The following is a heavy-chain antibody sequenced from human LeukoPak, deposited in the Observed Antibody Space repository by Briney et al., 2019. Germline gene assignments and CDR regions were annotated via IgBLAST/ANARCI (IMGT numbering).Heavy chain of an antibody. CDR3: AKEAPYYYDSSGYYHS. V-gene: IGHV3-23*01. Sequence: GGSLRLSCAASGFTFSSYAMSWVRQAPGKGLEWVSAISGSGGSTYYADSVKGRFTISRDNSKNTLYLQMNSQRAEDTAVYYCAKEAPYYYDSSGYYHSWGQGTLVTVSS. J-gene: IGHJ5*02. CDR2: ISGSGGST. CDR1: GFTFSSYA. D-gene: IGHD3-22*01.